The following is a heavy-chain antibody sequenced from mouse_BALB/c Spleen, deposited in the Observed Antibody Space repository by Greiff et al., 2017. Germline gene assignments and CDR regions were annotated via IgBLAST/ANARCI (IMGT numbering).Heavy chain of an antibody. CDR2: IYPGDGDT. CDR1: GYAFSSSW. J-gene: IGHJ1*01. D-gene: IGHD1-1*01. V-gene: IGHV1-82*01. CDR3: ARDYYGSSYEYFDV. Sequence: VQLVASGPELVKPGASVKISCKASGYAFSSSWMNWVKQRPGQGLEWIGRIYPGDGDTNYNGKFKGKATLTADKSSSTAYMQLSSLTSVDSAVYFCARDYYGSSYEYFDVWGAGTTVTVSS.